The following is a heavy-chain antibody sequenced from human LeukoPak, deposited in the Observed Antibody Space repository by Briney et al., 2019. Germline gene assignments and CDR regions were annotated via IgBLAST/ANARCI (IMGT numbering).Heavy chain of an antibody. CDR1: GFTFSSYA. D-gene: IGHD6-13*01. Sequence: GSLRLSCAASGFTFSSYAMSRVRQAPGKGLEWVSAISGSGDSTYYGDSVKGRFTISRDNSKNTLCLQMNSLRAEDTAVYYCAKTRPLDSSSWSHGDYWGQGTLVTVSS. J-gene: IGHJ4*02. V-gene: IGHV3-23*01. CDR2: ISGSGDST. CDR3: AKTRPLDSSSWSHGDY.